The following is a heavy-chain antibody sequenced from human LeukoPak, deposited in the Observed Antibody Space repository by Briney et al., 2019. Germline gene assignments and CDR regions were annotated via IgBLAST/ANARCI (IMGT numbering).Heavy chain of an antibody. V-gene: IGHV1-69*13. CDR2: IIPIFGTA. J-gene: IGHJ4*02. CDR3: ASVSVSSGYEPTDKYYFDY. Sequence: GASVKVSCRASGGTLSSYTITWVRQAPGQGLEWMGGIIPIFGTADYAQKFQGRVTITADESTSTAYMELSSLRSEDTAVYYCASVSVSSGYEPTDKYYFDYWGQGTLVTVSS. CDR1: GGTLSSYT. D-gene: IGHD5-12*01.